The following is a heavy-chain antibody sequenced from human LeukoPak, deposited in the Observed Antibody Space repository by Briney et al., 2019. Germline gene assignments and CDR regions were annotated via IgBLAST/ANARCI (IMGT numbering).Heavy chain of an antibody. J-gene: IGHJ5*02. CDR3: ARYGDRPYNWFDP. D-gene: IGHD4-17*01. CDR1: GYSFTSYW. V-gene: IGHV5-51*01. Sequence: GESLKISCQGSGYSFTSYWIGWVRQMPGKGLEWMGIIYPGDSDTRYSPSFQGQVTISADKSISTAYLQWSSLKASDTAMYYCARYGDRPYNWFDPWGQGTLVTVSS. CDR2: IYPGDSDT.